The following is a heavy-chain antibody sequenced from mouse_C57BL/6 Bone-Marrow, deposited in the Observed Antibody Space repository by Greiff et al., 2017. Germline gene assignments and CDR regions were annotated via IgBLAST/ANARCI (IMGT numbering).Heavy chain of an antibody. CDR3: ARQVYYSNSYAMDY. CDR1: GFTFSSYG. J-gene: IGHJ4*01. Sequence: EVKLVESGGDLVKPGGSLKLSCAASGFTFSSYGMSWVRPTPDKRLEWVATISSGGSYTYYPDSVKGRFTISRDNDKNTLYLQRSRMKSEDTAMYYCARQVYYSNSYAMDYWGQGTSVTVSS. D-gene: IGHD2-5*01. CDR2: ISSGGSYT. V-gene: IGHV5-6*02.